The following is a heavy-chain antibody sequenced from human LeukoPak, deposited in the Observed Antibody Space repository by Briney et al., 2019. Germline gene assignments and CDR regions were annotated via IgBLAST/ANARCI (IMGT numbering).Heavy chain of an antibody. CDR3: ARGIASTSYDAFDI. V-gene: IGHV3-11*04. CDR1: GFTFSDYY. D-gene: IGHD2-2*01. Sequence: PGGXLRLSCAASGFTFSDYYMSWIRQAPGKGLEWVSYISSSGSTIYYADSVKGRFTISRDKDKNSLYLQMNSLRAEDTAVYYCARGIASTSYDAFDIWGQGTMVTVSS. J-gene: IGHJ3*02. CDR2: ISSSGSTI.